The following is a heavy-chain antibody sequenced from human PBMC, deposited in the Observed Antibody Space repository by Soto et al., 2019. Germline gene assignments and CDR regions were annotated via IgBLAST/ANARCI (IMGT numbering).Heavy chain of an antibody. CDR1: GGTFSSYA. D-gene: IGHD3-3*01. CDR3: AYALYDVSDYFDY. J-gene: IGHJ4*02. V-gene: IGHV1-69*01. Sequence: QVQLVQSGAEVKKPGSSVKVSCKASGGTFSSYAISWVRQAPGQGLEWMGGIIPIFGTENYAQQFQVRVTITADESTSTAYMELSSLSSEDTAVYYCAYALYDVSDYFDYWGQGTLVTVSS. CDR2: IIPIFGTE.